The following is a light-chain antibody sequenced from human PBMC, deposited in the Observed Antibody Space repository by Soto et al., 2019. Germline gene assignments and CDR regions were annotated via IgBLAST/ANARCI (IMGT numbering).Light chain of an antibody. Sequence: QSVLTQPPSVSGAPGQRVTISCTGSSSNIGAGYDVHWYQQLPGTAPKPLIYINSNRPSGVPDRFSGSKSGATASLSITGLQAEYEGDYYCLSYERSRSAGVCGGGTTLTVL. J-gene: IGLJ3*02. CDR2: INS. CDR3: LSYERSRSAGV. CDR1: SSNIGAGYD. V-gene: IGLV1-40*01.